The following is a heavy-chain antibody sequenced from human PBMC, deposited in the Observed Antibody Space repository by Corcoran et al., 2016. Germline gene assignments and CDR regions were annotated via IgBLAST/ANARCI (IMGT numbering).Heavy chain of an antibody. Sequence: EAKLVQSGAEVREPGESLKISCKGSGYTFASSWIGWGRQRPGKGLGWMGIIYPGDSDTRYSPSFRGQVTISADKSISTAFLQWSSLKALVTAMYYGTGRGVAGTFGALDLWGQGTLVTVSS. V-gene: IGHV5-51*01. CDR1: GYTFASSW. CDR2: IYPGDSDT. D-gene: IGHD6-19*01. J-gene: IGHJ3*01. CDR3: TGRGVAGTFGALDL.